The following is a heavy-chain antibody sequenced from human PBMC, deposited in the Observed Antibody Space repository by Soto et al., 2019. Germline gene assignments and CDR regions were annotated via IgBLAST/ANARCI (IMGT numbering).Heavy chain of an antibody. CDR2: IYYSGST. CDR3: ARQDSSSWYPSDY. Sequence: PSETLSLTCTVSGGSISSGGYYWCWIRQHPGKGLEWIGYIYYSGSTYYNPSLKSRVTISVDTSKNQFSLKLSSVTAADTAVYYCARQDSSSWYPSDYWGQGTLVTVSS. CDR1: GGSISSGGYY. J-gene: IGHJ4*02. D-gene: IGHD6-13*01. V-gene: IGHV4-31*03.